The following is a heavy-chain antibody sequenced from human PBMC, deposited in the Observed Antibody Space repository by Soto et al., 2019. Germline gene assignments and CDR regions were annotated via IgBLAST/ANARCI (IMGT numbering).Heavy chain of an antibody. CDR2: IYHSGST. V-gene: IGHV4-4*02. J-gene: IGHJ4*02. Sequence: PSETLSLTCAVSSGSISSSNWWSWVRQPPGKGLEWIGEIYHSGSTNYNPSLKSRVTISVDKSKNQFSLKLSSVTAADTAVYYCARATMVRGVYPPYYFDYWGQGTLVTVSS. CDR3: ARATMVRGVYPPYYFDY. CDR1: SGSISSSNW. D-gene: IGHD3-10*01.